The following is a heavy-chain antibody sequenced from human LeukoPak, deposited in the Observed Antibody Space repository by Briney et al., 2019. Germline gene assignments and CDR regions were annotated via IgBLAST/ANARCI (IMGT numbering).Heavy chain of an antibody. CDR2: INSDGSST. V-gene: IGHV3-74*01. J-gene: IGHJ4*02. CDR1: GFTFNNYW. Sequence: GGSLRLSCAASGFTFNNYWMHWVRQAPGKGLVWVSRINSDGSSTSYADSVKGRFTISRDNAKNTLYLQMNSLRAEDTAVYYCARDLGLYYYDSSGYPTSYWGQGTLVTVSS. D-gene: IGHD3-22*01. CDR3: ARDLGLYYYDSSGYPTSY.